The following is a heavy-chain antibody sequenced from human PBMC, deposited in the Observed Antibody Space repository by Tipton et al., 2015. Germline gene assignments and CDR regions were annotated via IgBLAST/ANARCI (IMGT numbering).Heavy chain of an antibody. J-gene: IGHJ3*02. V-gene: IGHV3-23*01. CDR3: ARGPLIGTDRDDVFDM. CDR1: TFTFSDYA. CDR2: ISGGGMST. Sequence: SLRLSCIASTFTFSDYALSWVRQAPGKGLEWVSTISGGGMSTSYADSVKGRFTISRDNSKITLYLQMNSLRADDTAVYFCARGPLIGTDRDDVFDMWGQGTRVAFSS. D-gene: IGHD1-26*01.